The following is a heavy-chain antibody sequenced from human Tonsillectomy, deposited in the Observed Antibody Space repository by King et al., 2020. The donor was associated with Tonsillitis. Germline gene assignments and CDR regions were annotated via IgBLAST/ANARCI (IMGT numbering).Heavy chain of an antibody. Sequence: QLVQSGAEVKKPGSSVKVSCTSSEGTFSKSTFSWVRQAPGQGLEWMGGITPIFDATKYVQKFQARLTITADESTNTAFMDLGSLRSEDTAVYYCARGSRGYFDLWGQGTLVTVSS. CDR3: ARGSRGYFDL. D-gene: IGHD2-15*01. CDR1: EGTFSKST. V-gene: IGHV1-69*12. J-gene: IGHJ4*02. CDR2: ITPIFDAT.